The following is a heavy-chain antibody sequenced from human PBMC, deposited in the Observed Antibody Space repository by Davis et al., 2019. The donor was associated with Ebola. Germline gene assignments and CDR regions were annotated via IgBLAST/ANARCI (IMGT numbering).Heavy chain of an antibody. CDR3: ARDQLTTIDY. CDR2: IYHSGST. D-gene: IGHD4-11*01. V-gene: IGHV4-4*02. Sequence: SETLSLTCAVSGGSISSSNWWTWVRQPPGKGLEWIGEIYHSGSTNYNPSLKSRVTLSVDKSKNQFSLKLTSVTAADTAVYYCARDQLTTIDYWGQGTLVTVSS. J-gene: IGHJ4*02. CDR1: GGSISSSNW.